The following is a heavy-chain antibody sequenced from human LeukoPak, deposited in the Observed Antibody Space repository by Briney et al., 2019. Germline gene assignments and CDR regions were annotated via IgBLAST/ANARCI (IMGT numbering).Heavy chain of an antibody. CDR3: ARVIEYSSSSGNYYGMDV. D-gene: IGHD6-6*01. V-gene: IGHV1-69*13. Sequence: SVTVSCTASGGTFSSYAISWVRQAPGQGLEWMGGIIPTFGTANYAQKFQGRVTITADESTSTAYMELSSLRSEDTAVYYCARVIEYSSSSGNYYGMDVWGQGTTVTVSS. CDR1: GGTFSSYA. J-gene: IGHJ6*02. CDR2: IIPTFGTA.